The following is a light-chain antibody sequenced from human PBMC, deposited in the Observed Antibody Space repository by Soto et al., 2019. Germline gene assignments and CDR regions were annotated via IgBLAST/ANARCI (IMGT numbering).Light chain of an antibody. CDR2: GAS. Sequence: EIVLTQSPGTLSLSPGERATLSCRASQSVSSSYLGWYQQKPGQAPRLLMYGASSRATGIPERFSGSGSGTDFTLTISSLQPDDVATYYCQQYNDYSWTFGQGTKVDIK. CDR1: QSVSSSY. V-gene: IGKV3-20*01. J-gene: IGKJ1*01. CDR3: QQYNDYSWT.